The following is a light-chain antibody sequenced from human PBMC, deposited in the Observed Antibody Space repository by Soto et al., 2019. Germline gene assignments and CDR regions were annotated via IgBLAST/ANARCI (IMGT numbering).Light chain of an antibody. V-gene: IGKV1-33*01. J-gene: IGKJ3*01. CDR3: QQYDNLPFT. CDR1: QDISNY. CDR2: DAS. Sequence: DIQMTQSPSSLSASVGDRVTITCQASQDISNYLNWYQQKPGKAPKLLIYDASNLETGVPSRFSGSGSGTDFTFTISSLQPEDIATYYCQQYDNLPFTVGPGTKVDLK.